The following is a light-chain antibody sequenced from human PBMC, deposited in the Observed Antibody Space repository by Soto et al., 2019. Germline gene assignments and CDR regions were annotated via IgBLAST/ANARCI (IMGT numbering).Light chain of an antibody. J-gene: IGLJ3*02. CDR2: EVT. CDR1: SSDVGAYNY. Sequence: QSALTQPPSASGSPGQSVTISCTGTSSDVGAYNYVSWYQQHAGKAPKLVIYEVTKRPSGVPDRFSGSKSANTASLSVSGLQAEVEADYYCSSFAASNTWVFGGETTLIVL. V-gene: IGLV2-8*01. CDR3: SSFAASNTWV.